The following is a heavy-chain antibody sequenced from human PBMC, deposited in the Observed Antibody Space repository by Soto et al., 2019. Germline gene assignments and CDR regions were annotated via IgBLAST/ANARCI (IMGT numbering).Heavy chain of an antibody. Sequence: QVQLVQSGAEVKKPGASVKVSCTASGYTFTGYYMHWVRQAPGQGLEWMGWINPNSGGTNYAQKFQGRVTMTRDTSISTAYMELSGLRSDDTAVYYCARDYSSSSVFWFDPWGQGTLVTVSS. CDR2: INPNSGGT. CDR1: GYTFTGYY. V-gene: IGHV1-2*02. J-gene: IGHJ5*02. CDR3: ARDYSSSSVFWFDP. D-gene: IGHD6-6*01.